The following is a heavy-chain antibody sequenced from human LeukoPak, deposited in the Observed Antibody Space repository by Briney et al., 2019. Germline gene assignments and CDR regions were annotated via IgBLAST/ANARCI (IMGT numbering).Heavy chain of an antibody. Sequence: PSETLSLTCTVSGGSISSSSYYWGWIRQPPGTGLEWIGSIYYSGSTYYNPPLKSRVTISVDTSKNQFSLKLSSVTAADTAVYYCARLYGYCSSTSCEYYYYYYMDVWGKGTTVTVSS. J-gene: IGHJ6*03. CDR3: ARLYGYCSSTSCEYYYYYYMDV. CDR1: GGSISSSSYY. V-gene: IGHV4-39*01. D-gene: IGHD2-2*01. CDR2: IYYSGST.